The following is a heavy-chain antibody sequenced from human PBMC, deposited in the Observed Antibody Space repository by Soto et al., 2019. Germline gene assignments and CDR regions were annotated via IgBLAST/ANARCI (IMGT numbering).Heavy chain of an antibody. J-gene: IGHJ3*02. Sequence: GGSLRLSCAASGFTFSSYEMNWVRQAPGKGLEWVSYISSSGSTIYYADSVKGRFTISRDNAKNSLHLQMNSLRAEDTAVYYCARDMSHSSSWYDDAFDIWGQGTMVTVSS. CDR2: ISSSGSTI. CDR1: GFTFSSYE. D-gene: IGHD6-13*01. CDR3: ARDMSHSSSWYDDAFDI. V-gene: IGHV3-48*03.